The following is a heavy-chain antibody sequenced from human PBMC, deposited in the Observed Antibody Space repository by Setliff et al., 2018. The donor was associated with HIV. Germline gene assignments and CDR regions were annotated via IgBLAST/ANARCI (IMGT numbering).Heavy chain of an antibody. CDR2: IYHSGST. Sequence: SETLSLTCSVSGYSISSGYHWAWIRHPQGKGLEWIGSIYHSGSTYYNPSRKSRFTISRDNAKNSLYLQMNSLRAEDTAVYYCARGPRFNNLRYNYYYMDVWGKGTTVTVSS. J-gene: IGHJ6*03. CDR3: ARGPRFNNLRYNYYYMDV. CDR1: GYSISSGYH. V-gene: IGHV4-38-2*02. D-gene: IGHD1-1*01.